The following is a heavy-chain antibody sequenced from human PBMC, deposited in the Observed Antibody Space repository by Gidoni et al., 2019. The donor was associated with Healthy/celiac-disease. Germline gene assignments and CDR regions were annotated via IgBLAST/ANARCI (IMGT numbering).Heavy chain of an antibody. J-gene: IGHJ3*02. D-gene: IGHD4-17*01. CDR1: GFPFSSYE. Sequence: EVQLVESGGGLVQPGGSLRLSCASSGFPFSSYEMNWVRQAPGKGLEWVSYISSSGSTIYYADSVKGRFTISRDNAKNSLYLQMNSLRAEDTAVYYCARVGDYFDAFDIWGQGTMVTVSS. CDR2: ISSSGSTI. V-gene: IGHV3-48*03. CDR3: ARVGDYFDAFDI.